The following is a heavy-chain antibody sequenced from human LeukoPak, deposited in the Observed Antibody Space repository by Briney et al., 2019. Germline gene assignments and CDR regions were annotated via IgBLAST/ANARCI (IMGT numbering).Heavy chain of an antibody. D-gene: IGHD3-10*01. V-gene: IGHV3-7*01. CDR2: IEPDGSGK. CDR3: VTSWVRQQRDF. J-gene: IGHJ4*02. Sequence: GGSLRLSCAASGFSFRDYWMSWVRQAPGKGLEWVADIEPDGSGKTYVVSVKGRFTISRDNAQQSLYLQMDTLTAEDTAVYYCVTSWVRQQRDFWGQGTLVTVSS. CDR1: GFSFRDYW.